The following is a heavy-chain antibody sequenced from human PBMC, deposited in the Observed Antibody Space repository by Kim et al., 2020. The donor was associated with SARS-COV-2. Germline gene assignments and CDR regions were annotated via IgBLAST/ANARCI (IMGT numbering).Heavy chain of an antibody. V-gene: IGHV3-23*01. CDR2: IKESGDSS. D-gene: IGHD6-13*01. J-gene: IGHJ4*02. Sequence: GGSLRLSCVTSGFTFSSYAMSWVRQAPGKGPEWVSGIKESGDSSYYADSVKGRFTISRDNSKNTLYLQMDSLRVEDTAIYYCAKEIAAIGIPWFDYWGQG. CDR1: GFTFSSYA. CDR3: AKEIAAIGIPWFDY.